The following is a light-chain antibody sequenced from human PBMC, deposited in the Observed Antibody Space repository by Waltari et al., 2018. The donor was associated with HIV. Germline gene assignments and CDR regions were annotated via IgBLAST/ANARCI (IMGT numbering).Light chain of an antibody. J-gene: IGKJ4*01. CDR2: GAS. V-gene: IGKV3-15*01. CDR1: QGVSSN. CDR3: QQYNDWPLT. Sequence: VMTQSPATLSVSPGERATLSCRASQGVSSNLAWHQQKPGQAPRLLIYGASTRATGSPARFSGSGAGTEFTLTISSLQSEDFAVYYCQQYNDWPLTFGGGTKVEIK.